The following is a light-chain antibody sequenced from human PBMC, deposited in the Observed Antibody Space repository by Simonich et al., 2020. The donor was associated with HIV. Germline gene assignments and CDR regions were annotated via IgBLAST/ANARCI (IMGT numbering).Light chain of an antibody. CDR2: DAS. CDR1: QSVSSY. Sequence: EIVLTQSPATLSLSPGERAALSCRASQSVSSYLAWYQQKPGQAPRLLIYDASNRATGIPSRFSGSGSGTEFTLTISSLQPDDFATYYCQQYNRYWTFGQGTKVEIK. J-gene: IGKJ1*01. CDR3: QQYNRYWT. V-gene: IGKV3-11*01.